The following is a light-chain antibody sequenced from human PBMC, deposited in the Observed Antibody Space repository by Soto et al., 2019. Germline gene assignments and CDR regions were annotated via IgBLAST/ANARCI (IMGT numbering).Light chain of an antibody. CDR2: GAS. CDR1: QSVSSAY. Sequence: EIVLTQSPGTLSLSPGEGATLFCRASQSVSSAYLAWYQQKPGQAPRLLIYGASSRATGIPDRFSGSGSETDFTLTISRLEPEDFSVYYCQQYGGSITFGQGTRLEIE. V-gene: IGKV3-20*01. J-gene: IGKJ5*01. CDR3: QQYGGSIT.